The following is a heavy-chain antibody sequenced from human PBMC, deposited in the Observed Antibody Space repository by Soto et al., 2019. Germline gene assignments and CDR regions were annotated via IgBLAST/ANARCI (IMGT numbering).Heavy chain of an antibody. V-gene: IGHV4-31*03. CDR3: ARWRSGSRPGFDP. J-gene: IGHJ5*02. Sequence: QVQLQESGPGLVKPSQTLSLTCTISCGSISRGDYYWGWIRQHPGKGLEWIGYIEYSGSTYYNPSLKTRVTTSVHTSTNQFSLQLSLVTAADSAVYYCARWRSGSRPGFDPSAQGTLVTVSS. CDR2: IEYSGST. CDR1: CGSISRGDYY. D-gene: IGHD2-15*01.